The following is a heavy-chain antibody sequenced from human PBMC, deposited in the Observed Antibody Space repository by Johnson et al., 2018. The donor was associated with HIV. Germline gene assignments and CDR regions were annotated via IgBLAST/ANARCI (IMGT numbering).Heavy chain of an antibody. CDR2: ISYDGSNK. CDR3: ATSTASDAFDI. D-gene: IGHD1-1*01. V-gene: IGHV3-30*04. Sequence: QVQLVESGGGVVQPVRSLRLSCAASGFTFSSYAMHWVRQAPGKGLEWVAVISYDGSNKYYADSVKGRFTISRDNSKNTLYLQMNSLRAEDTAVYYCATSTASDAFDIWG. CDR1: GFTFSSYA. J-gene: IGHJ3*02.